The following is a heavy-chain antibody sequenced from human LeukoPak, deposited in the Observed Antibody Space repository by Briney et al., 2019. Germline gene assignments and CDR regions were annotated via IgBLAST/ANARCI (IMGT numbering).Heavy chain of an antibody. J-gene: IGHJ4*02. V-gene: IGHV1-18*01. D-gene: IGHD3-9*01. CDR1: GYTFTSYG. CDR3: ARVYYDILTGDYDY. CDR2: ISAYNGNT. Sequence: ASVKVSCKAFGYTFTSYGISWVRQAPGQGLEWMGWISAYNGNTNYAQKLQGRVTMTTDTSTSTAYMELRSLRSDDTAVYYCARVYYDILTGDYDYWGQGTLVTVSS.